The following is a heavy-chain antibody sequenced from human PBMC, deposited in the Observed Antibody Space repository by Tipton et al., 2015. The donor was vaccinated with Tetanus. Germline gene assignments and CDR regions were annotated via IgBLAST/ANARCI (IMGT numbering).Heavy chain of an antibody. CDR1: GGSSSSFY. CDR2: INQRGGN. Sequence: GLVKPSETLSLTCSVSGGSSSSFYWSWIRQAPGKGLEWIGEINQRGGNSYNPSLKGRVSISVDTSRNQFFLKLASVTAADTAVYFCARANCDFSKKGPFDSWGQGILVIVSA. D-gene: IGHD3-3*01. J-gene: IGHJ4*02. V-gene: IGHV4-34*01. CDR3: ARANCDFSKKGPFDS.